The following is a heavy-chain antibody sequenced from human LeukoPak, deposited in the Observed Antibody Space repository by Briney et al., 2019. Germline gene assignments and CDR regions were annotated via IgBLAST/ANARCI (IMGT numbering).Heavy chain of an antibody. CDR3: ARGGTTVAGTFWFDP. CDR1: GGSISSGNW. V-gene: IGHV4-4*02. D-gene: IGHD6-19*01. CDR2: IYHTGSS. J-gene: IGHJ5*02. Sequence: SETLSLTCTVSGGSISSGNWWSWVRQPPGKGLEWIGEIYHTGSSNYNPSLKSRVTISVDKSKRQFSLKLSSVTAADTAVYYCARGGTTVAGTFWFDPWGQGTLVTVSS.